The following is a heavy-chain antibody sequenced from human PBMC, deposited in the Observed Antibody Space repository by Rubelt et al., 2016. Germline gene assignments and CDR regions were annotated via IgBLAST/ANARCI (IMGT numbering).Heavy chain of an antibody. J-gene: IGHJ4*02. CDR3: ARRDTGAEYYVDY. D-gene: IGHD5-18*01. CDR1: GGSISSSSYY. CDR2: IYYSGST. V-gene: IGHV4-39*07. Sequence: QLQLQESGPGLVKPSETLSLTCTVSGGSISSSSYYWGWIRQPPGKGLEWIGHIYYSGSTNYNPSLKSGVTCSVARSRNKFARKLSAVTAAETALYYGARRDTGAEYYVDYGGQGTLVTVS.